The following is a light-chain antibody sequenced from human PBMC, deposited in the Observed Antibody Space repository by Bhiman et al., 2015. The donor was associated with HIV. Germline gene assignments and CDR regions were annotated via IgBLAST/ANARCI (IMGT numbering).Light chain of an antibody. V-gene: IGLV1-47*01. Sequence: QSVLTQPPSASGTPGQRVTISCSGSSSNIGSKYVCWYQQLPGTAPKLLIYRNNQRPSGVPDRFSGSKSGTSATLGITGLQTGDEADYFCATWDSSLSAWVFGGGTRLTVL. J-gene: IGLJ3*02. CDR1: SSNIGSKY. CDR3: ATWDSSLSAWV. CDR2: RNN.